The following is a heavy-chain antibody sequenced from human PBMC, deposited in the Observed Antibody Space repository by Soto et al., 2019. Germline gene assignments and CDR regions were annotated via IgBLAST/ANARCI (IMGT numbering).Heavy chain of an antibody. CDR2: INPSGGST. CDR1: GHTFTRYY. CDR3: ASSGGSCYSESGAPQCYYYYYMDV. D-gene: IGHD2-15*01. V-gene: IGHV1-46*03. Sequence: ASVKVSCKASGHTFTRYYMHWVRQAPGQGLEWMGIINPSGGSTSYAQKFQGRVTMTRDTSTSTVYMELSSLRSEDTAVYYCASSGGSCYSESGAPQCYYYYYMDVWGKGTTVTVSS. J-gene: IGHJ6*03.